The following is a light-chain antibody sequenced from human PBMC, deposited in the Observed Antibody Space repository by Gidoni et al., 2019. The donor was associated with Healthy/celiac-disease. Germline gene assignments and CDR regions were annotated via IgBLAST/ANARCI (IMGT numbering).Light chain of an antibody. CDR2: KAS. CDR3: QHKGT. CDR1: QSISSW. J-gene: IGKJ1*01. V-gene: IGKV1-5*03. Sequence: IQMTQSPSTLSASVGDRVTITCRASQSISSWLAWYQQKPGKAPKLLIYKASSLESGVPSRFSGSGSGTEFTLTISSLQPDDFATYYCQHKGTFGQGTKVEIK.